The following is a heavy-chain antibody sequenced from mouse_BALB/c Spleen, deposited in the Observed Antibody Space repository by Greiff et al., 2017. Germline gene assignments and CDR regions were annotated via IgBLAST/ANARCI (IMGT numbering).Heavy chain of an antibody. V-gene: IGHV2-9*02. CDR1: GFSLTSYG. Sequence: VKLVESGPGLVAPSQSLSITCTVSGFSLTSYGVHWVRQPPGKGLEWLGVIWAGGSTNYNSALMSRLSISKDNSKSQVFLKMNSLQTDDTAMYYCARVYDYDGFAYWGQGTLVTVSA. J-gene: IGHJ3*01. CDR3: ARVYDYDGFAY. CDR2: IWAGGST. D-gene: IGHD2-4*01.